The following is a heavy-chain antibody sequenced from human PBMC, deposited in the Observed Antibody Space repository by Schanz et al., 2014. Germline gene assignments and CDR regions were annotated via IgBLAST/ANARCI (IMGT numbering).Heavy chain of an antibody. CDR2: VHYSGST. V-gene: IGHV4-59*08. CDR3: ARLRYDILTAPYYYGMDV. CDR1: GGSISSYY. D-gene: IGHD3-9*01. J-gene: IGHJ6*02. Sequence: QVQLQESGPGLVKPSETLSLTCTVSGGSISSYYWNWIRQTPGKGLEWIGYVHYSGSTNYGPSLKSRVTISVDPPKHQFPRGLSSVPAADTAVYYCARLRYDILTAPYYYGMDVWGQGTTVTVSS.